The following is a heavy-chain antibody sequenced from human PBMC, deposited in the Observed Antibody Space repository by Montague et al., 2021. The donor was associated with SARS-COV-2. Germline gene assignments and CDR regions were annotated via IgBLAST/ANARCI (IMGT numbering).Heavy chain of an antibody. J-gene: IGHJ5*02. Sequence: SETLSLTCAVYSGSFSGYSWTWIRQPPGKGLGWLGEISDRGHTTYNPSLKSRVAMSLDTSNNQFSLKLTSVTAADTALYYCARVKDVSGSDFVGHNWFDPWGQGTLVTVSS. V-gene: IGHV4-34*01. CDR2: ISDRGHT. CDR1: SGSFSGYS. D-gene: IGHD3-10*01. CDR3: ARVKDVSGSDFVGHNWFDP.